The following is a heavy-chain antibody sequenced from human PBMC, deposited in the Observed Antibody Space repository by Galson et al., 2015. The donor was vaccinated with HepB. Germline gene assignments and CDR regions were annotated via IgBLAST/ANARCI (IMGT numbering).Heavy chain of an antibody. D-gene: IGHD6-13*01. CDR2: LYPTGSA. Sequence: SLRLSCAASGFSITTNYMNWVRQAPGKGLEWVSVLYPTGSAKIADSVKGRFTISRDNTKNTLYLQMSSLRADDTAVYYCARAAHSYSSHDSWGQSTLVTVSS. CDR3: ARAAHSYSSHDS. V-gene: IGHV3-66*01. CDR1: GFSITTNY. J-gene: IGHJ4*02.